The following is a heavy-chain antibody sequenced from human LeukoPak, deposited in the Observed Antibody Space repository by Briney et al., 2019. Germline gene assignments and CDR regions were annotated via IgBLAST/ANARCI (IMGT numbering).Heavy chain of an antibody. CDR2: IIPIFGTA. Sequence: GASVKVSCKASGGTFSSYAISWVRQAPGQGLEWMGGIIPIFGTANYAQKFQGRVTITADKSTSTAYMELSSLRPEDTAVYYCARSGAVVTFYYMDVWGKGTTVTVSS. J-gene: IGHJ6*03. CDR3: ARSGAVVTFYYMDV. D-gene: IGHD2-21*02. CDR1: GGTFSSYA. V-gene: IGHV1-69*06.